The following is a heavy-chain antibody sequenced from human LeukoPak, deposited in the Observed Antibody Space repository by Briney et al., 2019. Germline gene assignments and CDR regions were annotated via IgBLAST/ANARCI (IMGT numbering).Heavy chain of an antibody. J-gene: IGHJ6*02. V-gene: IGHV3-23*01. CDR3: AKFFWDSDPAEYYGMDV. CDR2: ISGSGGST. CDR1: GFTFSSYA. Sequence: PGGSLRLSCAASGFTFSSYAMSWVRQAPGKGLEWVSAISGSGGSTYYADSVKGRFTISRDNSKNTLYLQMNSLRAEDTAVYYCAKFFWDSDPAEYYGMDVWGQGTTVTVSS. D-gene: IGHD3-16*01.